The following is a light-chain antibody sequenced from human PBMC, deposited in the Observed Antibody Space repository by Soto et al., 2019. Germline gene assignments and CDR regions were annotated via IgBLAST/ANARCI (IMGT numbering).Light chain of an antibody. J-gene: IGLJ2*01. CDR3: CSYAGSSTPHVV. V-gene: IGLV2-23*01. Sequence: QSALTQPASVSGSPGQSITISCTGTSSDVGSYNLVSWYQQHPGKAPKLMIYEGSKRPSGVSNRFSGSKSGNTASLTISGLQAEYEADYYCCSYAGSSTPHVVFGGGTQLTVL. CDR1: SSDVGSYNL. CDR2: EGS.